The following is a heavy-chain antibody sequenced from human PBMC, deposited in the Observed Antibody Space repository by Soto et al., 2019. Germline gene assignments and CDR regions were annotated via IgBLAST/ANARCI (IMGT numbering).Heavy chain of an antibody. J-gene: IGHJ4*02. D-gene: IGHD3-22*01. Sequence: PGESLKISCTGSGYSFTSYWIGWVRQMPGKGLEWMGIIYPGDSDTRYSPSFQGQVTISADKSISTAYLQWSSLKASDTAMYCCARQALYYDSSGYLAYWGQGTLVTVS. CDR2: IYPGDSDT. CDR1: GYSFTSYW. CDR3: ARQALYYDSSGYLAY. V-gene: IGHV5-51*01.